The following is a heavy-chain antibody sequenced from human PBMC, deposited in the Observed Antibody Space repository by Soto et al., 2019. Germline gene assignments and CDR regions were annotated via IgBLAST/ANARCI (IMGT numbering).Heavy chain of an antibody. V-gene: IGHV3-53*01. Sequence: GGSLRLSCAASGFTVSSNYMSWVRQAPGKGLEWVSVIYSGGSTYYADSVKGRFTISRDNSKNTLYLQMNSLRAEDTAVYYCARVASSSSWHIPHFDQWGQGTLVTVSS. J-gene: IGHJ4*02. CDR3: ARVASSSSWHIPHFDQ. CDR2: IYSGGST. D-gene: IGHD6-13*01. CDR1: GFTVSSNY.